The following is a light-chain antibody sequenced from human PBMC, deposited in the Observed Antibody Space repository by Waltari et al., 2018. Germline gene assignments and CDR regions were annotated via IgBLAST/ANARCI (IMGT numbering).Light chain of an antibody. CDR3: HQYHTYLWT. CDR2: LGS. J-gene: IGKJ1*01. CDR1: QSLLHSNGYNY. Sequence: DIVMTQSPISLPVTPGEPASISCRSSQSLLHSNGYNYLDWYLQKPGQSPQLLIYLGSNRASGVPDRFSGSGSGAEFTLTISSLQPDDVATYHCHQYHTYLWTFGQGTKVEIK. V-gene: IGKV2-28*01.